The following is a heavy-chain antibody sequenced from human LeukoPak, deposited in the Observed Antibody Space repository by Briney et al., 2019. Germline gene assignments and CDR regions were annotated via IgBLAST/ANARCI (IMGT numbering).Heavy chain of an antibody. V-gene: IGHV3-64*01. D-gene: IGHD3-10*01. Sequence: PGGSLRLSCAASGFTFSSYAMHWVRQAPGKGLEYVSAISSNGGSTYYANSVKGRFTISRDNSKNTLYLQMGSLRAEDMAVYYCARAVRGPLLWFGELSGYYFDYWGQGTLVTVSS. CDR2: ISSNGGST. CDR1: GFTFSSYA. CDR3: ARAVRGPLLWFGELSGYYFDY. J-gene: IGHJ4*02.